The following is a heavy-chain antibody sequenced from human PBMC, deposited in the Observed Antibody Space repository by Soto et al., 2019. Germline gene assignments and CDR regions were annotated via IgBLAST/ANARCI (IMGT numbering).Heavy chain of an antibody. V-gene: IGHV1-8*01. Sequence: QVQLVQSGAEVKKPGASVKVSCKASGYTFTSYDINWVRQATGQGLEWMGWMNPNSGNTGYAQKFQGRVTMTRNTPISTAYMELSSLSSEDPAVYYCARRGYSSSWYYYYYYGMDVWGQGTTVTVSS. D-gene: IGHD6-13*01. CDR3: ARRGYSSSWYYYYYYGMDV. J-gene: IGHJ6*02. CDR2: MNPNSGNT. CDR1: GYTFTSYD.